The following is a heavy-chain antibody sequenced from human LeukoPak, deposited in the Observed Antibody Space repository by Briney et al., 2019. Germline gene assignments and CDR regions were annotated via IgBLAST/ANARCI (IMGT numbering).Heavy chain of an antibody. CDR2: ISSSSSYI. CDR1: GFTLRTYW. Sequence: PGGSLRLSCAASGFTLRTYWMHWVRQVPGKGLVWVSSISSSSSYIYYADSVKGRFTISRDNAKNSLYLQMNSLRAEDTAVYYCARDDTPYDTLRGIDYWGQGTLVTVSS. V-gene: IGHV3-21*01. D-gene: IGHD3-22*01. J-gene: IGHJ4*02. CDR3: ARDDTPYDTLRGIDY.